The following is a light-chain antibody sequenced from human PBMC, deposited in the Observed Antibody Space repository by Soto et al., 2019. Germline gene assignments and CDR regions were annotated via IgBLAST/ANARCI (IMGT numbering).Light chain of an antibody. CDR3: QQFYRWPWT. CDR2: GAS. J-gene: IGKJ1*01. CDR1: QSITSD. Sequence: EIVMTQAPATLSVSPGERATLSCRASQSITSDLAWYQEKPGQAPRLLIYGASTRATGIPARFSGSGSGTEFTHTISSLQSEDSALYYCQQFYRWPWTFGPGTKVEI. V-gene: IGKV3-15*01.